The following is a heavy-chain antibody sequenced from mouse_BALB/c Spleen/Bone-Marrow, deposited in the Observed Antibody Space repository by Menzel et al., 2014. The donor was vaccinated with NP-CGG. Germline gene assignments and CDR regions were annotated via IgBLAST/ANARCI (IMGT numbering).Heavy chain of an antibody. Sequence: EVKLMESGGGLVKSGGFLKLSCAASGFTFSNYGMSWVRQTPEKRLGWVATISGGGSYTFYSDSVKGRFTISRDNAKNNLYLQLSSLRSEDTALYYCARHAYYDQTEVSFVYWGQGTLVTVSA. CDR1: GFTFSNYG. J-gene: IGHJ3*01. V-gene: IGHV5-9-2*01. CDR2: ISGGGSYT. CDR3: ARHAYYDQTEVSFVY. D-gene: IGHD2-4*01.